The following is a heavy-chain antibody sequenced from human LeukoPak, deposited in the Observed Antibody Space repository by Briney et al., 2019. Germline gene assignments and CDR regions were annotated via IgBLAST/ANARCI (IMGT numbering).Heavy chain of an antibody. Sequence: SETLSLTCTVSGGSISSHYWSWIRQPPGKGLEWIGYIYYSGSTNYNPSLKSRVTISVDTSKTQFSLKLSSVTAADTAVYYCARYCSGGSCSGYGIDYWGQGTLVTVSS. CDR1: GGSISSHY. CDR2: IYYSGST. CDR3: ARYCSGGSCSGYGIDY. D-gene: IGHD2-15*01. V-gene: IGHV4-59*11. J-gene: IGHJ4*02.